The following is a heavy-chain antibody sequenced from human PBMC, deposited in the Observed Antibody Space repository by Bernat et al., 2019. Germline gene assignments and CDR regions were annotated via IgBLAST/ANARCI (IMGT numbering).Heavy chain of an antibody. D-gene: IGHD3-10*01. CDR2: IYYSGST. V-gene: IGHV4-31*03. CDR1: GGSISSGGYY. J-gene: IGHJ6*02. Sequence: QVQLQESGPGLVKPSQTLSLTCTVSGGSISSGGYYWSWIRQHPGKGLEWIGYIYYSGSTYYNPSLKSRVTISVDTSKNQFSLKPSSVTAADTAVYYCARDSVRGVPPYYYYYGMDVWGQGTTVTVSS. CDR3: ARDSVRGVPPYYYYYGMDV.